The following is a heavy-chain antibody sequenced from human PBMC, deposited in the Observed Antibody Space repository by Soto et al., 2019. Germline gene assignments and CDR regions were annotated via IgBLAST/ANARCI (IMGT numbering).Heavy chain of an antibody. CDR2: IKQDGSEK. V-gene: IGHV3-7*01. CDR1: GFTFSSYW. D-gene: IGHD6-19*01. Sequence: EVQLVESGGGLVQPGGSLRLSCAASGFTFSSYWMSWVRQAPGKGLEWVANIKQDGSEKYYVDSVKGRFTISRDNAKNSLYLQMNSLRAEDTAVYYCARDRFSGWYGGLDYWGQGTLVTGSS. CDR3: ARDRFSGWYGGLDY. J-gene: IGHJ4*02.